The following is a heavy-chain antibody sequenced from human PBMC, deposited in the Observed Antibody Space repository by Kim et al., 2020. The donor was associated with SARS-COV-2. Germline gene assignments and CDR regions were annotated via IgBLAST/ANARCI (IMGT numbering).Heavy chain of an antibody. CDR3: ATPDGYGDYYRYFDY. J-gene: IGHJ4*02. D-gene: IGHD4-17*01. V-gene: IGHV3-30*04. Sequence: DSGKGRFTISRDKSKTTLYLQMNSLRAEDTAVYYCATPDGYGDYYRYFDYWGQGTLVTVSS.